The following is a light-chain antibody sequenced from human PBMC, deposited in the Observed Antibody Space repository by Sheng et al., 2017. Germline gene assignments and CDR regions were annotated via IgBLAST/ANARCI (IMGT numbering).Light chain of an antibody. Sequence: IQLTQSPSSLSASVGDRVTISCRASPGIGKFLAWYQQKPGKAPKLLIYFASTVQSRVPSRFSGSGSETDFTLTISTLQPEDFATYYCQQYNRYPWTFGQGTKVEIK. CDR1: PGIGKF. CDR2: FAS. J-gene: IGKJ1*01. V-gene: IGKV1-9*01. CDR3: QQYNRYPWT.